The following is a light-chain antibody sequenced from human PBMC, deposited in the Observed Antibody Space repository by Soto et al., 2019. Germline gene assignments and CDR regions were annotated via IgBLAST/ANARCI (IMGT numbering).Light chain of an antibody. CDR2: GNS. V-gene: IGLV1-40*01. J-gene: IGLJ2*01. Sequence: QSVLTQPPSVSGAPGQRVTISCTGSSSIIGAGYDVHWYQQLPGTAPKLLIYGNSNRPSGVPDRFSGSKSGTSASLAITGLQAEDEADYYCQSYDSSLSGVVFGGGTQLTVL. CDR3: QSYDSSLSGVV. CDR1: SSIIGAGYD.